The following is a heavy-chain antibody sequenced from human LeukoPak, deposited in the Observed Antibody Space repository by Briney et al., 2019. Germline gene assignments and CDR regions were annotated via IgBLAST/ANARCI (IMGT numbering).Heavy chain of an antibody. CDR1: GFTFNNYA. CDR3: AKEPREYCSSTSCPNWFDS. CDR2: IRASGGTT. V-gene: IGHV3-23*01. J-gene: IGHJ5*01. D-gene: IGHD2-2*01. Sequence: GGSLRLSCAASGFTFNNYAMSWARQAPGKGLEWVSAIRASGGTTYYADSVKGRFTISRDNSENTLFLQMNSLRAEDTAVYYCAKEPREYCSSTSCPNWFDSWGQGTLVTVSS.